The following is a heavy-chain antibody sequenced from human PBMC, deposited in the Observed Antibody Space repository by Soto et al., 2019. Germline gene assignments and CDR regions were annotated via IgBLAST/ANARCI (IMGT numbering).Heavy chain of an antibody. CDR3: AARGATGSSYYSGLYV. CDR1: GFTFTSSA. CDR2: IVVASGNT. J-gene: IGHJ6*01. V-gene: IGHV1-58*01. D-gene: IGHD3-16*01. Sequence: SVKVSCKASGFTFTSSAVQWVRQARGQRLEWIGWIVVASGNTNCAQKFRERVTITRDMSTSTAYMQLTSLRSEDTAVYYCAARGATGSSYYSGLYVWGQGTTVTVSS.